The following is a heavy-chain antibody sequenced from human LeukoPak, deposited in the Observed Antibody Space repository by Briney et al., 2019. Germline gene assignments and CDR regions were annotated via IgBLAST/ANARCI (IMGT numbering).Heavy chain of an antibody. CDR1: GFTFSRYG. V-gene: IGHV3-30*03. CDR3: ASHWAQQVVSDY. Sequence: GGSLRLSCAASGFTFSRYGMHWVRQAPGKGLEWVAVISYDGKNKYYADSVKGRFTISRDNSKNTLYLQMDSLRAEDTAVYYCASHWAQQVVSDYWGQGTLVTVSS. J-gene: IGHJ4*02. CDR2: ISYDGKNK. D-gene: IGHD6-13*01.